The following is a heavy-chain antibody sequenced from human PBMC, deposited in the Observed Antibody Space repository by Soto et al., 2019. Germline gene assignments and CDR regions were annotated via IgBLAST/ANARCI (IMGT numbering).Heavy chain of an antibody. CDR3: ARVLKGYYDSSGYAFDI. CDR2: IIPIFGTA. V-gene: IGHV1-69*13. D-gene: IGHD3-22*01. Sequence: SVKVSCKASGGTFSSYAISWVRQAPGQGLEWMGGIIPIFGTANYAQKFQGRVTITADESTSTAYTELSSLRSEDTAVYYCARVLKGYYDSSGYAFDIWGQGTMVTVSS. J-gene: IGHJ3*02. CDR1: GGTFSSYA.